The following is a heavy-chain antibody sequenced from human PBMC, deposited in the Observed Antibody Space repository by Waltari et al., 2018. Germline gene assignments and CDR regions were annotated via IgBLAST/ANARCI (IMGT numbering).Heavy chain of an antibody. CDR1: GFTFRHYW. V-gene: IGHV3-7*01. Sequence: EVQLVESGGGFVQPGGSLRLSCAGSGFTFRHYWMTWVRQAPGKGLEWVANIKPDGGEENYVDSVKGRFTISRDNAKNSLYLQMNSLRAEDTAVYHCARGHHGMDVWGQGTTVTVSS. J-gene: IGHJ6*01. CDR2: IKPDGGEE. CDR3: ARGHHGMDV.